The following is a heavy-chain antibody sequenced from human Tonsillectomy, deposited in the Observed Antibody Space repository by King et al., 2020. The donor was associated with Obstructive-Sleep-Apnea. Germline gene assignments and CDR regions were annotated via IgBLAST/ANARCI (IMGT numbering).Heavy chain of an antibody. CDR3: ARVKSGATDGPFDH. Sequence: VQLVESGGGLVQPGGSLRLSCVVSGFTFSTYIMNWVRQAPGKGREWLSYIHSRNGIIYYPDSVKGRFTISRDNAKNSLYLQMNSLRAEDTAMYYCARVKSGATDGPFDHWGQGTLVTVSS. CDR2: IHSRNGII. J-gene: IGHJ4*02. V-gene: IGHV3-48*04. D-gene: IGHD5-12*01. CDR1: GFTFSTYI.